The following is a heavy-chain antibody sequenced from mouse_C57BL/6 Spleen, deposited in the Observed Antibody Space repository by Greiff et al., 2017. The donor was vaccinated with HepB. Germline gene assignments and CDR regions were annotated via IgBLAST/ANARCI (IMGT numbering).Heavy chain of an antibody. D-gene: IGHD2-5*01. Sequence: EVKLVESGEGLVKPGGSLKLSCAASGFTFSSYAMSWVRQTPEKRLEWVAYISSGGDYIYYADTVKGRFTISRDNARNTLYLQMSSLKSEDTAMYYCTRDGTYYSNWYAMDYWGQGTSVTVSS. CDR3: TRDGTYYSNWYAMDY. V-gene: IGHV5-9-1*02. CDR2: ISSGGDYI. J-gene: IGHJ4*01. CDR1: GFTFSSYA.